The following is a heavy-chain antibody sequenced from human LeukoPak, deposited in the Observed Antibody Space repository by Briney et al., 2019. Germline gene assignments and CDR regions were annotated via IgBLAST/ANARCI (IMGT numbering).Heavy chain of an antibody. CDR2: IYSGGST. Sequence: GGSLRLSCAASGFTFSNYWMTWVRQAPGKGLEWVSVIYSGGSTYYADSVKGRFTISRDNSKNTLYLQMNSLRAEDTAVYYCARARRGEDFDYWGQGTLATVSS. CDR3: ARARRGEDFDY. J-gene: IGHJ4*02. CDR1: GFTFSNYW. V-gene: IGHV3-66*01. D-gene: IGHD3-10*01.